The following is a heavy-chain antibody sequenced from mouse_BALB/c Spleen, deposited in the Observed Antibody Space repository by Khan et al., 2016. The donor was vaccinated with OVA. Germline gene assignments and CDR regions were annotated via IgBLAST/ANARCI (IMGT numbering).Heavy chain of an antibody. D-gene: IGHD3-3*01. Sequence: VQLQQSGPELMKPGASVNISCKASDYSFTSYYIHWVKQSHGKSLEWIGYIDPFNGGTDHNQKFKGKATLTVDKSSNTAYMHLSSLTSEDSAVYYCARGTFDYWGQGTLVTVSA. V-gene: IGHV1S135*01. CDR3: ARGTFDY. J-gene: IGHJ3*01. CDR1: DYSFTSYY. CDR2: IDPFNGGT.